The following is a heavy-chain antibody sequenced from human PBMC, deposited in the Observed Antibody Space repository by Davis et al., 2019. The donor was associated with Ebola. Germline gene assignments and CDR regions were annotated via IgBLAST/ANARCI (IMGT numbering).Heavy chain of an antibody. CDR2: IYPGDSDT. CDR1: GYSLISYW. J-gene: IGHJ4*02. V-gene: IGHV5-51*01. CDR3: ARQAVGPSIDY. D-gene: IGHD2-15*01. Sequence: KVSCMGSGYSLISYWIGSVRQMLGKGLEWMGIIYPGDSDTRYIPSFQAQVTISADKSISTAYLQWSSLKASDSAMYYCARQAVGPSIDYWGQGTQVTVSS.